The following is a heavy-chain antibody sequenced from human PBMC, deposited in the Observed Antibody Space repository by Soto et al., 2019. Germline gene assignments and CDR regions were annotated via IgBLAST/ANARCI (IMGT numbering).Heavy chain of an antibody. CDR2: ISAYNGDT. CDR1: GYTFTNYG. Sequence: QVQLLQSGAEVKKPGASVKVSCKASGYTFTNYGITWVRQAPGQGLEWMGWISAYNGDTHYTQRLQGRVTMTTDTSTSTAYMELRGLRSDDTAVYYCARVRQLVVYFYYDMDVWGKGTTVTVSS. D-gene: IGHD6-6*01. J-gene: IGHJ6*03. CDR3: ARVRQLVVYFYYDMDV. V-gene: IGHV1-18*01.